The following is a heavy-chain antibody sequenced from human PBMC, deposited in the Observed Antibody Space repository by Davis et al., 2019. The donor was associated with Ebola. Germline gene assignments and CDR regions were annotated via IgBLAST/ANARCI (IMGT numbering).Heavy chain of an antibody. D-gene: IGHD1-1*01. CDR1: GGSFSGYY. Sequence: MPSETLSLTCAVYGGSFSGYYWSWIRQPPGKGLEWIGEINHSGSTNYNPSLKSRVTISVDTSKNQFSLKLSSVTAADTAVYYCARLDFDPWGQGTLVTVSS. CDR2: INHSGST. V-gene: IGHV4-34*01. CDR3: ARLDFDP. J-gene: IGHJ5*02.